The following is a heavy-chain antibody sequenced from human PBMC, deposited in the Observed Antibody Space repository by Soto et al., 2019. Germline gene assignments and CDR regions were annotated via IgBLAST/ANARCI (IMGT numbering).Heavy chain of an antibody. J-gene: IGHJ6*02. V-gene: IGHV4-4*07. D-gene: IGHD2-15*01. CDR2: IYTTGST. CDR1: GDSISDYY. CDR3: APLSVSLSGPYGIHV. Sequence: PSETLSLTCTVSGDSISDYYWSWIRQPAGKGLEWIGRIYTTGSTDYNPSLKSRVTLSVDTSKNQFSVRLNSVTASDTAVYYCAPLSVSLSGPYGIHVWGQGTTVTVSS.